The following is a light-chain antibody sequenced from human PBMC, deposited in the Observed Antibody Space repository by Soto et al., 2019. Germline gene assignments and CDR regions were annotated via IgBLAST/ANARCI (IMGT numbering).Light chain of an antibody. J-gene: IGLJ3*02. CDR2: EGS. CDR3: CSYAGSNTWV. Sequence: QSALTQPASVSGSPGQSITISCTGTSSDVGTYNLVSWYQQHPGKAPKLMIYEGSKWPSGVSNRFSGSKSGNTASLTISVLQAEDEADYYCCSYAGSNTWVFGGGTKLTVL. CDR1: SSDVGTYNL. V-gene: IGLV2-23*01.